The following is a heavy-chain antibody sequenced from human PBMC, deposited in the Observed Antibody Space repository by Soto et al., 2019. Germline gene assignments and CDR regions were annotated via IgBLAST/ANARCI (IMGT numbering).Heavy chain of an antibody. CDR3: AKQGGYSYGITTLYYYYYMDV. Sequence: PGGSLRLSCAASGFTFSSYSMNWVRQAPGKGLEWVSYISSSSSTIYYADSVKGRFTISRDNAKNSLYLQMNSLRAEDTAVYYCAKQGGYSYGITTLYYYYYMDVWGKGTTVTVSS. CDR1: GFTFSSYS. CDR2: ISSSSSTI. J-gene: IGHJ6*03. V-gene: IGHV3-48*01. D-gene: IGHD5-18*01.